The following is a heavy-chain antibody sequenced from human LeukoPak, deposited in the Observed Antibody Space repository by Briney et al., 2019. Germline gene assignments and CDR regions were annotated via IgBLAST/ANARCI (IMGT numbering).Heavy chain of an antibody. CDR2: ISAYNGNT. V-gene: IGHV1-18*01. J-gene: IGHJ4*02. CDR3: ARVSAYYYDSSGYYSGPGASDY. D-gene: IGHD3-22*01. Sequence: ASVKVSCTASGYTFTSYGISWVRQAPGQGLEWMGWISAYNGNTNYAQKLQGRVTMTTDTSTSTAYMELRSLRSDDTAVYYCARVSAYYYDSSGYYSGPGASDYWGQGTMVTVSS. CDR1: GYTFTSYG.